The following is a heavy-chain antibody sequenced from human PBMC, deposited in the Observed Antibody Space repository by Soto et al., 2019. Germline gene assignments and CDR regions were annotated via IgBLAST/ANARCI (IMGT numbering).Heavy chain of an antibody. CDR1: GGTFGTYT. V-gene: IGHV1-69*02. CDR2: IIPLLDIT. CDR3: ARGVTGRLTQGVVLFY. Sequence: QVQLVQSGAEVKKPGSSVKVSCKPSGGTFGTYTISWVRQAPGQGLEWMGRIIPLLDITHYAQKFEGRVTFTADKSTTTAYMELSSLSSADTAVYYCARGVTGRLTQGVVLFYGGQGTLVTVSS. D-gene: IGHD1-20*01. J-gene: IGHJ4*02.